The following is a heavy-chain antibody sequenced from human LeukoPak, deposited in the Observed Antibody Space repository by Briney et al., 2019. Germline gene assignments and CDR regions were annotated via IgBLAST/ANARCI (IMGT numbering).Heavy chain of an antibody. CDR1: GFTFSSYA. Sequence: PGGSLRLSCAASGFTFSSYAMSWVRQAPGKGLEWVSSISASGGSTYYADSMKGRFTISRDNSKNTLYLQMISLRAEDTAVYYCAKKDVDDAFDIWGQGTMVTVSS. J-gene: IGHJ3*02. CDR3: AKKDVDDAFDI. D-gene: IGHD5-12*01. CDR2: ISASGGST. V-gene: IGHV3-23*01.